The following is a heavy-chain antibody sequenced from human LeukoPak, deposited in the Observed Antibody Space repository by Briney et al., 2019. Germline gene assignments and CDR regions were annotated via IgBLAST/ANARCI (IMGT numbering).Heavy chain of an antibody. CDR3: ARGAKSSSWSSDWFDP. CDR1: GYSFTSYW. D-gene: IGHD6-13*01. Sequence: GESLKISCKGSGYSFTSYWIGWVRQMPGKGLEWMGIIYPGDSDTRYSPSFQGQVTISADKSISTAYLQWSSLKASDTAMYYCARGAKSSSWSSDWFDPWGQGNLVTVSS. V-gene: IGHV5-51*01. CDR2: IYPGDSDT. J-gene: IGHJ5*02.